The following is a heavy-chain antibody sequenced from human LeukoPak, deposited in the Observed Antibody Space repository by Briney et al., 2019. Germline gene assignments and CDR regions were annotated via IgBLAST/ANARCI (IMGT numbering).Heavy chain of an antibody. CDR3: ARTSGSYPINDVDY. CDR2: ISYDGSDK. D-gene: IGHD1-26*01. J-gene: IGHJ4*02. CDR1: GFTFSSYG. V-gene: IGHV3-30*03. Sequence: HTGGSLRLSCAASGFTFSSYGMHWVRQAPGKGLEWVAVISYDGSDKYYADSVKGRFTISRDNSRNTLYLQMNTLRAEDTAVYYCARTSGSYPINDVDYWGQGTLVTVSS.